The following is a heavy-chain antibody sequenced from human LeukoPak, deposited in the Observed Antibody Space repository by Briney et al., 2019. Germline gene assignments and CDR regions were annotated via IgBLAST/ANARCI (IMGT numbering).Heavy chain of an antibody. CDR2: ISSSGSTI. D-gene: IGHD3-16*01. J-gene: IGHJ4*02. CDR3: ASLGDGRGSGPVDY. CDR1: GFTFSSYE. V-gene: IGHV3-48*03. Sequence: PGGSLRLSCAASGFTFSSYEMNWVRQAPGKGLEWVSYISSSGSTIYYADSVKGRFTISRDNAKNSLYLQMNSLRAGDTAVYYCASLGDGRGSGPVDYWGQGTLVTVSS.